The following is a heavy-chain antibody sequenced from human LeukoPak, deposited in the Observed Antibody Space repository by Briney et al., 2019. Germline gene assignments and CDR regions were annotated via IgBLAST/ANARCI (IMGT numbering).Heavy chain of an antibody. Sequence: GGSLRLSCAASGFTFSSYEMNWVRQAPGKGLEWVSYISSSGSTRYYADSVRGRFTISRDNAKNSLYLQMNSLRAEDTGVYYCARDGSGWYDYWGQGILVTVSS. J-gene: IGHJ4*02. CDR3: ARDGSGWYDY. CDR2: ISSSGSTR. CDR1: GFTFSSYE. V-gene: IGHV3-48*03. D-gene: IGHD6-19*01.